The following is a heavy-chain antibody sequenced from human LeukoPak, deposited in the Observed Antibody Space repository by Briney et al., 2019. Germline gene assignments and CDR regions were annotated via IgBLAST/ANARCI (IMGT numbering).Heavy chain of an antibody. CDR1: GGSISSYY. CDR2: IYYSGST. J-gene: IGHJ1*01. V-gene: IGHV4-59*08. D-gene: IGHD6-13*01. Sequence: KTSETLSLTCTVSGGSISSYYWSWIRQPPGKGLEWIGYIYYSGSTNYNPSLKSRVTISVDTSKNQFSLKLSSVTAADTAVYYCASLYSSSWYGSAEYFQHWGQGTLVTVSS. CDR3: ASLYSSSWYGSAEYFQH.